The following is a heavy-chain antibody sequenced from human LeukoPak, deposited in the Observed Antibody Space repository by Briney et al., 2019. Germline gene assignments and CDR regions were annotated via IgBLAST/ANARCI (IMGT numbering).Heavy chain of an antibody. Sequence: GGSLRLSCAASGFIFSRYWMSWVRQAPGKGLEWVANIKEDGSEKFYVDSVKGRFSMPRDNARNSLYLQMNSLRAEDTAVYYCARGVPTGIDYFDYWGQGTLVTVSS. V-gene: IGHV3-7*01. CDR1: GFIFSRYW. J-gene: IGHJ4*02. D-gene: IGHD1-1*01. CDR2: IKEDGSEK. CDR3: ARGVPTGIDYFDY.